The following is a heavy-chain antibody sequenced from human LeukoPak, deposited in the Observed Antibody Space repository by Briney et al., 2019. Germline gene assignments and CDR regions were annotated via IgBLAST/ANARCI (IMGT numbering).Heavy chain of an antibody. Sequence: SETLSLTCTVPGGSISSYYWSWIRQPPGKGLEWIGYIYYSGSTNYNPSLKSRVTISVDTSKNQFSLKLSSVTAADTAVYYCARDNCGGDCYSRGGGYYYYYMDVWGKGTTVTISS. CDR3: ARDNCGGDCYSRGGGYYYYYMDV. CDR1: GGSISSYY. D-gene: IGHD2-21*02. CDR2: IYYSGST. V-gene: IGHV4-59*01. J-gene: IGHJ6*03.